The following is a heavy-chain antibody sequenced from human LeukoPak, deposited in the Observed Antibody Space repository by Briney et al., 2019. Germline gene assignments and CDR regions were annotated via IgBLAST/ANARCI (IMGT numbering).Heavy chain of an antibody. CDR2: ISAYNGNT. J-gene: IGHJ4*02. D-gene: IGHD1-1*01. V-gene: IGHV1-18*01. CDR1: GYTFTSYG. Sequence: ASVKVSCKASGYTFTSYGISWVRQAPGQGLEWMGWISAYNGNTNYAQKLQGRVTMTTDTSTSTAYMELRSLRSDDTAVYYCARESSIAGTDRFDYWGQGTLVTVSS. CDR3: ARESSIAGTDRFDY.